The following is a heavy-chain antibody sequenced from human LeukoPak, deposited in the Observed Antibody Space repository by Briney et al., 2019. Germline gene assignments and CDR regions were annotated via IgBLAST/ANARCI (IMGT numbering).Heavy chain of an antibody. V-gene: IGHV5-51*01. CDR2: IYPRDSHT. CDR3: TRVDFYYYYMDF. Sequence: GESLKISCKASGYSFTDYWIGWVRQMPGKGLEWMGIIYPRDSHTIYSPSFHGQVTVSADKSITTAYLQWSSLKASDTAIYYCTRVDFYYYYMDFWGKGTTVSVSS. J-gene: IGHJ6*03. CDR1: GYSFTDYW.